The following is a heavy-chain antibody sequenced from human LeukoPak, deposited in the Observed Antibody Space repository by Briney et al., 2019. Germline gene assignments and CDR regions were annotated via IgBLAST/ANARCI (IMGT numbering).Heavy chain of an antibody. CDR2: ISGNGGST. Sequence: PGGSLRLSCAASGFTFSNYAMSWVRQAPGKGLEWVSGISGNGGSTYYADSVKGRFTISRANSKNTLYLQMNSLRAEDTAVYYCAKSPIPALVPGDGYWGQGTLVTVSS. CDR3: AKSPIPALVPGDGY. J-gene: IGHJ4*02. V-gene: IGHV3-23*01. D-gene: IGHD2-2*02. CDR1: GFTFSNYA.